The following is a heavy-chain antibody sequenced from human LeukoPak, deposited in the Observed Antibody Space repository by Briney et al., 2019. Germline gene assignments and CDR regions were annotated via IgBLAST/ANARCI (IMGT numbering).Heavy chain of an antibody. CDR3: AKPPVAAAGTFDY. CDR2: ISGSGGST. CDR1: GFTFSSYA. Sequence: PGGSLRLSCAASGFTFSSYAMSWVRQAPGKGLEWVLAISGSGGSTYYADSVKGRFTISRDNSKNTLYLQMPSLRAEDTAVYYCAKPPVAAAGTFDYWGQGTLVTVSS. J-gene: IGHJ4*02. D-gene: IGHD6-13*01. V-gene: IGHV3-23*01.